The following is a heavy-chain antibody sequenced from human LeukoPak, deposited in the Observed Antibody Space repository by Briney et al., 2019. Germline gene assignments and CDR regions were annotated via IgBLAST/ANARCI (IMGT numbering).Heavy chain of an antibody. J-gene: IGHJ4*02. CDR1: GGSFSGYY. CDR2: INHSGST. Sequence: SETLSLTCAVYGGSFSGYYWSWIRQPPGKGLEWIGEINHSGSTNYNPSLKSRVTISVDTSKNQFSLKLSSVTAADTAVYYCARGRRGPSSRIVVVPAAPPFVFWGQGTLVSVSS. V-gene: IGHV4-34*01. D-gene: IGHD2-2*01. CDR3: ARGRRGPSSRIVVVPAAPPFVF.